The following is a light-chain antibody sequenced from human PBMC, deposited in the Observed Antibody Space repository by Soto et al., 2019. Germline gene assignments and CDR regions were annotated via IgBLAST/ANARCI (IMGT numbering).Light chain of an antibody. J-gene: IGKJ2*01. CDR2: AAS. V-gene: IGKV1-39*01. CDR1: QTISNY. Sequence: DIQMTQSPSSLSASVGDRVTITCRARQTISNYLNWYQQKPGKAPKLLIYAASSLQSGVPSRFSGSGSGTDFTLTISSLQPEDFATYYCQQSYSMLYTFGQGTKLEIK. CDR3: QQSYSMLYT.